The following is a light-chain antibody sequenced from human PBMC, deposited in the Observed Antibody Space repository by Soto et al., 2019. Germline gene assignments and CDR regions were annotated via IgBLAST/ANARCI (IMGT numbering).Light chain of an antibody. V-gene: IGKV3D-15*03. CDR2: GAS. Sequence: EIVMTQSPATLSVSPGERATLSCRASQTVRDNLACYQQKPGQAPSRLIYGASIRATGIPVRFSGSGSGTKFTLTIDTLQSEDFAVYYCQQYNICPLTFGGGTKVEIE. J-gene: IGKJ4*01. CDR3: QQYNICPLT. CDR1: QTVRDN.